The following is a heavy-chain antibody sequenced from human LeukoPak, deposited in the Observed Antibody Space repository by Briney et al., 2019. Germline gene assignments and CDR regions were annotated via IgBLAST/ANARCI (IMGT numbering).Heavy chain of an antibody. D-gene: IGHD6-19*01. V-gene: IGHV1-18*01. CDR2: ISAYNGNT. CDR3: ARQYSSGWYHFDY. CDR1: GGTFSSYA. Sequence: ASVKVSCKASGGTFSSYAISWVRQAPGQGLEWMGWISAYNGNTNYAQELQGRVTMTTDTSTSTAYMELRSLRSDDTAVYYCARQYSSGWYHFDYWGQGTLVTVSS. J-gene: IGHJ4*02.